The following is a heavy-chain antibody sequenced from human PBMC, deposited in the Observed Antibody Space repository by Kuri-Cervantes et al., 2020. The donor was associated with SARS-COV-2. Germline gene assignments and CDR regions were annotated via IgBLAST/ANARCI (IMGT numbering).Heavy chain of an antibody. V-gene: IGHV4-61*08. CDR1: GDSISSSAYY. CDR2: IYTSGST. CDR3: ARGINDYADYGLDY. D-gene: IGHD4-17*01. J-gene: IGHJ4*02. Sequence: SETLSLTCSVSGDSISSSAYYWGWIRQPPGKGLEYIAYIYTSGSTNYNPSLKSRATISADTSKNQFSLRLSSVTAADTAVYYCARGINDYADYGLDYWGQGTLVTVSS.